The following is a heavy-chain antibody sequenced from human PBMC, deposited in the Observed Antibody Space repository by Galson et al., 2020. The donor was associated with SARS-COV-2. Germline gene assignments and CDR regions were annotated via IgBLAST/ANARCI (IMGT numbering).Heavy chain of an antibody. V-gene: IGHV3-9*01. Sequence: SLKISCAASGFTFDDYVMHWVRQAPGKGLEWVSGISWNSGSIGYADSVKGRFTISRDNAKNSLYLQMNSLRAEDTALYYCAKGAKLLWFGELFDDDAFDIWGQGTMVTVSS. D-gene: IGHD3-10*01. CDR3: AKGAKLLWFGELFDDDAFDI. J-gene: IGHJ3*02. CDR1: GFTFDDYV. CDR2: ISWNSGSI.